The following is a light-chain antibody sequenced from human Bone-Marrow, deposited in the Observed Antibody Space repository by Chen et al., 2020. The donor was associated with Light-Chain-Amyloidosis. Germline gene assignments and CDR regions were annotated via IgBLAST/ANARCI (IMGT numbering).Light chain of an antibody. Sequence: QSALTQPASVSGSPGQSITISCTGTSSDVGGDNHVSWYQQHPDKAPKLMIYEVTNRPSWVPDRFSGYKSDNTASLTISGLQTEDEADYFCSSYTITNTLVFGSGTRVTFL. J-gene: IGLJ1*01. CDR1: SSDVGGDNH. CDR3: SSYTITNTLV. V-gene: IGLV2-14*01. CDR2: EVT.